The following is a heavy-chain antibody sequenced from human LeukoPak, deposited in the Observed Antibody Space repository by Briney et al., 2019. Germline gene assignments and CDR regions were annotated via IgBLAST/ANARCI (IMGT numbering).Heavy chain of an antibody. D-gene: IGHD2/OR15-2a*01. CDR2: IYYSGST. J-gene: IGHJ5*02. Sequence: SETLSLTCTVSGGSNSSSSYYWGWIRQPPGKGLEWIGSIYYSGSTYYNPSLKSRVTISVDSSKNQFSLKLTSVTAADTAVYYCARQAEILNWFDPWGQGTLVTVSS. CDR3: ARQAEILNWFDP. CDR1: GGSNSSSSYY. V-gene: IGHV4-39*01.